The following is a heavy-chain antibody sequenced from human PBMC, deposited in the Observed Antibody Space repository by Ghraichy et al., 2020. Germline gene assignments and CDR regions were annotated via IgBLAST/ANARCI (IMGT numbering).Heavy chain of an antibody. CDR2: IHYSGST. D-gene: IGHD5-24*01. Sequence: SETLSLTCTVSGDSIRSSSYYWGWIRQPPGKGLEWFGNIHYSGSTYYNPSLRSRVSISVDTSKNQFSLRLSSMTAADTAVYYCARATGGRWLHTFQDWGQGTLVTVSS. V-gene: IGHV4-39*07. CDR3: ARATGGRWLHTFQD. CDR1: GDSIRSSSYY. J-gene: IGHJ1*01.